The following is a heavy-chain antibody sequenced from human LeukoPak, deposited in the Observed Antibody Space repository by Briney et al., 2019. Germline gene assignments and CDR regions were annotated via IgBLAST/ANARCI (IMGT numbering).Heavy chain of an antibody. D-gene: IGHD3-10*01. CDR1: GYTFTNYD. J-gene: IGHJ4*02. V-gene: IGHV1-8*03. Sequence: ASVKVSCKASGYTFTNYDINWVRQATGQGLEWMGWMTPNSDNTVYAQKFQGRVTITRNTSISTAYMELSSMRSEDTALYYCARGRYGLGSPLGYWGQGTLVTVSS. CDR3: ARGRYGLGSPLGY. CDR2: MTPNSDNT.